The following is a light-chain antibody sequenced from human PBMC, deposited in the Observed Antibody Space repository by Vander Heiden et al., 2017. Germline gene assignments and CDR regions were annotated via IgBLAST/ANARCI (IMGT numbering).Light chain of an antibody. CDR1: RSDVGGYNY. J-gene: IGLJ2*01. V-gene: IGLV2-14*01. CDR3: DSYTSSGTVL. Sequence: QSALTPPASVSGSPGPSLTISCTVTRSDVGGYNYVSWYQPPPGKAPILMIYEVSKRPAGVASRFSGSKAGNTASLTISGRQEEDDADYYCDSYTSSGTVLFGGGTKVTVL. CDR2: EVS.